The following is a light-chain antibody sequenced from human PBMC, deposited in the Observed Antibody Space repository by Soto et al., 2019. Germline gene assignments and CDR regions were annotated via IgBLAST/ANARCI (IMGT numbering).Light chain of an antibody. CDR3: SSYAGINNLGV. V-gene: IGLV2-8*01. CDR2: EVN. CDR1: SSDVGGYKY. Sequence: QSVLTQPPSASGSPGQSVTISCTGTSSDVGGYKYVSWYQQHPGTAPKLMIFEVNKRPSGVPDRFSGSKSGNTASLTVSGLQAEAEADYYCSSYAGINNLGVFGTGTKLTVL. J-gene: IGLJ1*01.